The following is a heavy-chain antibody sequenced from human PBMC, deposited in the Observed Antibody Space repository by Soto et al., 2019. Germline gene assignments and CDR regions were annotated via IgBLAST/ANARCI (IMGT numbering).Heavy chain of an antibody. V-gene: IGHV4-34*01. CDR3: ARAVVEVGATQDPYYFDY. CDR2: INHSGST. D-gene: IGHD1-26*01. J-gene: IGHJ4*02. Sequence: SETLSLTCAVYGGSFSGYYWSWIRQPPGXGLEWIGEINHSGSTNYNPSLKSRVTISVDTSKNQFSLKLSSVTAADTAVYYCARAVVEVGATQDPYYFDYWGQGTLVTVSS. CDR1: GGSFSGYY.